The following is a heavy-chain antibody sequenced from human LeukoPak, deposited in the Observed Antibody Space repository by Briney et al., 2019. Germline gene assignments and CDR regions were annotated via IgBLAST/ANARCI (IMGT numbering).Heavy chain of an antibody. D-gene: IGHD5-18*01. CDR2: ISSGSNYI. Sequence: GGSLRLSCAASGLTFSSYSMNWVRQAPGKGLEWVSSISSGSNYIYNADSVKGRFTISRDNAKNSLYLQMNGLRAEDTAVYYCARALSYSYSSMDFWGQGTLVIVSS. CDR3: ARALSYSYSSMDF. J-gene: IGHJ4*02. CDR1: GLTFSSYS. V-gene: IGHV3-21*01.